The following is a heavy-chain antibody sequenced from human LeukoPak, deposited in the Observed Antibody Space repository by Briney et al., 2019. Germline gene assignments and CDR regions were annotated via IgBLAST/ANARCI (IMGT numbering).Heavy chain of an antibody. V-gene: IGHV3-23*01. D-gene: IGHD3-22*01. J-gene: IGHJ4*02. CDR3: AKERGNYYDSSGYYYSNSLFGY. CDR1: GFTFSSYA. CDR2: ISGSGGST. Sequence: PGGSLRLSCAASGFTFSSYAMSWVRQAPGKGLEWVSAISGSGGSTYYADSVKGRFTISRDNSKNTLYLQMNSLRAEDTAVYYCAKERGNYYDSSGYYYSNSLFGYWGQGTLVTVSS.